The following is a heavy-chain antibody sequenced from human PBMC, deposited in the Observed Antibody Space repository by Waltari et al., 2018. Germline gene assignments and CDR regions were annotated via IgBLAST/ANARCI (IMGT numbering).Heavy chain of an antibody. V-gene: IGHV3-11*01. Sequence: VQLVESGGGLVNHGGSLRLSCAASGFPFSVYYRTWVRHLPGGTLECIAYISKSGPTVYYSDSVKGRFTISRDNAKKLLFLQMDSLKTEDTGTYYCARGDRRQGGYSHPRWGRGALVTVSP. CDR1: GFPFSVYY. D-gene: IGHD5-12*01. CDR3: ARGDRRQGGYSHPR. CDR2: ISKSGPTV. J-gene: IGHJ4*02.